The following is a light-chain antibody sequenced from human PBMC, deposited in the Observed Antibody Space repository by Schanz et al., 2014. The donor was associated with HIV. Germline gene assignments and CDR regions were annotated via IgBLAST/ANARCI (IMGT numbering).Light chain of an antibody. Sequence: QSVLTQPPSASGSPGQSVTISCTGTSSDVGAYNYVSWYQQHPGKAPKLMIYEVSKRPSGVSSRFSGSKSGNTASLTISGLQAEDEADYYCSSYTSSGTQVFGTGTKLTV. CDR1: SSDVGAYNY. CDR3: SSYTSSGTQV. J-gene: IGLJ1*01. CDR2: EVS. V-gene: IGLV2-14*01.